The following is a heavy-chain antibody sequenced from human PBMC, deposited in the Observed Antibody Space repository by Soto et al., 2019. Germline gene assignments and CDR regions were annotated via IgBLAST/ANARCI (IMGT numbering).Heavy chain of an antibody. J-gene: IGHJ1*01. CDR1: GFTFSSYA. Sequence: EVQLLESGGGLVQPGGSLRLSCASSGFTFSSYAMSWVRQAPGKGLEWVSAISGSGGSTYYADSVKGRFTIPRDNSKNPLYLQMTSLRAEDTAVYYCAKSYTMSFAEYFQHWGQGTLVTVSS. CDR2: ISGSGGST. D-gene: IGHD2-2*02. CDR3: AKSYTMSFAEYFQH. V-gene: IGHV3-23*01.